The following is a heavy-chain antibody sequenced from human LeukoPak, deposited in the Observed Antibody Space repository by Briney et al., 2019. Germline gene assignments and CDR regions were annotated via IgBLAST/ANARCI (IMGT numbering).Heavy chain of an antibody. D-gene: IGHD4-17*01. CDR1: GFTVSGNY. CDR3: ARDGDYGDTYYFDY. Sequence: PGGSLRLSCAVSGFTVSGNYMSWVRQAPGEGLEWGSIIYSAGTTHYADSVKGRFTISRDNSKNTLYLQMNSLRVEDTAVYYCARDGDYGDTYYFDYWGQGTLVTVSS. V-gene: IGHV3-66*01. J-gene: IGHJ4*02. CDR2: IYSAGTT.